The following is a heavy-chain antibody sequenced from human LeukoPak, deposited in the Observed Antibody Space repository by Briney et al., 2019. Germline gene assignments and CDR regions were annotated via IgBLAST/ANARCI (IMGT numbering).Heavy chain of an antibody. CDR2: INPSVGST. CDR3: ARVVPQFYYGDYASFDY. J-gene: IGHJ4*01. CDR1: GYTGTSYY. D-gene: IGHD4-17*01. Sequence: GASVKVSCKASGYTGTSYYMHWVRQAPGQGLEWMGVINPSVGSTSYAQKFQGRVTRTRDTATSTVYKELSRLRSEDTAGYYCARVVPQFYYGDYASFDYWGHGKLVTVSS. V-gene: IGHV1-46*01.